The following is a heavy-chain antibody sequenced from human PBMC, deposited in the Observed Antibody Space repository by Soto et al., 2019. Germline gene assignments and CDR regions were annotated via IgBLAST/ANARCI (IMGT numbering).Heavy chain of an antibody. CDR2: VGHNGAYY. Sequence: ESGGGLVQPGGSLRLSCAASGLTFSNFWMTWVRQAPGKGLEWVATVGHNGAYYSYVDSVRGRFTISRDNAKDSLYLQMNSLRAEDTAVYFCARAPGTSHIYSHYNYMDVWGKGTTVTVSS. CDR3: ARAPGTSHIYSHYNYMDV. J-gene: IGHJ6*03. CDR1: GLTFSNFW. D-gene: IGHD1-7*01. V-gene: IGHV3-7*01.